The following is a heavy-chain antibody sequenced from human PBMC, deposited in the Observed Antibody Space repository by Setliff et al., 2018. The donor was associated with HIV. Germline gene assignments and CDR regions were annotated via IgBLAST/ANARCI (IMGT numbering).Heavy chain of an antibody. CDR2: FDPEDGDT. Sequence: VKVSCKVSGYTLSELTMHWVRQAPGKGLEWMGRFDPEDGDTLYAQRLQGRVTMTEDSSTDTAYMELSSLTSDDTAVYYCATAKEHWLSEGGFDYWGQGTLVTVSS. V-gene: IGHV1-24*01. D-gene: IGHD6-19*01. CDR3: ATAKEHWLSEGGFDY. J-gene: IGHJ4*02. CDR1: GYTLSELT.